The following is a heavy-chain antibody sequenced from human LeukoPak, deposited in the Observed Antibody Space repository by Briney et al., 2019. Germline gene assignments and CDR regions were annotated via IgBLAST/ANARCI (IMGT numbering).Heavy chain of an antibody. CDR3: ATRSAYFRSGWVPRDLDY. CDR2: INHSGST. D-gene: IGHD6-19*01. V-gene: IGHV4-34*01. Sequence: SETLSLTCAVYGGSFSGYYWSWIRQPPGKGLEWIGEINHSGSTNYNPSLKSRVTISVDTSKNQFSLKLSSVTAADTAVYYCATRSAYFRSGWVPRDLDYWGQGTLVTVSS. CDR1: GGSFSGYY. J-gene: IGHJ4*02.